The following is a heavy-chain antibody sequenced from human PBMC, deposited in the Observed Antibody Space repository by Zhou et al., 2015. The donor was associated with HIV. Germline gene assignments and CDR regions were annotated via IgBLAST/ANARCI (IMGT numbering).Heavy chain of an antibody. V-gene: IGHV3-9*01. CDR2: ISWNSGSI. CDR1: GFIFDDYA. J-gene: IGHJ4*02. CDR3: AKSMPLWLGHFDY. D-gene: IGHD6-19*01. Sequence: EVQLVESGGGLVQPGKSLRLSCLASGFIFDDYAMHWVRQVPGKGLEWVSGISWNSGSIGYADSVKGRFTISRDNSKNTLYLQMNSLRSEDTAVYYCAKSMPLWLGHFDYWGQGTLVTVSS.